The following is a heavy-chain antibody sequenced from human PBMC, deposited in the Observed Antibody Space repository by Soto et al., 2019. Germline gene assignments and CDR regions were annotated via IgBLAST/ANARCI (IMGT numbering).Heavy chain of an antibody. V-gene: IGHV3-7*03. CDR2: MRQDGSEK. J-gene: IGHJ4*02. CDR3: ARERTVSPSYYFDY. CDR1: GFTFSSYW. D-gene: IGHD4-4*01. Sequence: EVQLVESGGGLVQPGGSLRLSCVASGFTFSSYWMSWVRQAPGKGLEWVANMRQDGSEKYHVDSVKGRFTISRDNAKNSLFLQMNSLRAEDTAVYYCARERTVSPSYYFDYWGQGTLVTVSS.